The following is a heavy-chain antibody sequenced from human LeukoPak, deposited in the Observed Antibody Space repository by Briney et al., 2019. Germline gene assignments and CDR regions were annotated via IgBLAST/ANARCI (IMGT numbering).Heavy chain of an antibody. D-gene: IGHD4-11*01. CDR1: GYSFTSYW. J-gene: IGHJ2*01. V-gene: IGHV5-51*01. Sequence: GESLKISCKGSGYSFTSYWIGWVRQMPGKGLGWMGIIYPGDSDTRYSPSFQGQVTISADKSISTAYLQWSSLKASDTAIYYCARRVYSNYWYFDLWGRGTLVTVSS. CDR2: IYPGDSDT. CDR3: ARRVYSNYWYFDL.